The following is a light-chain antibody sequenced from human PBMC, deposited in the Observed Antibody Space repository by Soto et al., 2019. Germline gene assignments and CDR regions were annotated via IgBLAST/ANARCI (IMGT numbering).Light chain of an antibody. CDR2: SAS. CDR3: EQLNSYLGA. V-gene: IGKV1-9*01. Sequence: DIQLTQSPSLLSASVGDRVTITCRASQGISSYLAWYQQKPGKAPKLLIYSASTLQSGVPSRFSGSGSGTEFTLTINSLQPDDFATYYCEQLNSYLGAFGPGPKVDIK. J-gene: IGKJ3*01. CDR1: QGISSY.